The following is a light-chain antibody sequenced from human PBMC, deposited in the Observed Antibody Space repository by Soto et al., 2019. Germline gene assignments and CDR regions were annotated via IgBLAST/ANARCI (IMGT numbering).Light chain of an antibody. CDR1: QNIRNL. V-gene: IGKV1-5*01. CDR3: QQYNTYST. J-gene: IGKJ5*01. CDR2: DAS. Sequence: DIQMTQSPSTLSAAVGDSSTITCRASQNIRNLLAWYQQKPGKAPKPLIYDASTLKTGVPSRFSGSGSGSEFNFTITGLQPDDFATYFCQQYNTYSTFGQGTRLEIK.